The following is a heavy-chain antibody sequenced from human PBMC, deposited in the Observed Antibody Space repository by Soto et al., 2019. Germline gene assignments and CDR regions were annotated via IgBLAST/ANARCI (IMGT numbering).Heavy chain of an antibody. CDR3: AKDRGSHTGFDY. Sequence: QVQLVESGGGVVQPGRSLRLSCAASGFTFSSYGMHWVRQAPGKGLEWVAVISYDGSNKYYADSVKGRFTISRDNSKNTLYLQMNSLRAEDTAVYYCAKDRGSHTGFDYWGQGTLVTVSS. J-gene: IGHJ4*02. CDR2: ISYDGSNK. D-gene: IGHD1-26*01. V-gene: IGHV3-30*18. CDR1: GFTFSSYG.